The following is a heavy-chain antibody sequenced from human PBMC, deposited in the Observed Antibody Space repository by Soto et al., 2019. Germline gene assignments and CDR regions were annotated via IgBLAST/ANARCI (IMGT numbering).Heavy chain of an antibody. CDR1: GFTFSSYS. J-gene: IGHJ6*03. Sequence: GGSLRLSCAASGFTFSSYSMNWVRQAPGKGLEWVSYISSSSSTIYYADSVKGRFTISRDNAKNSLYLQMNSLRAEDTDMYYCARDQTGKPDYFYMDVRGKVTTVTDSS. V-gene: IGHV3-48*04. CDR3: ARDQTGKPDYFYMDV. CDR2: ISSSSSTI.